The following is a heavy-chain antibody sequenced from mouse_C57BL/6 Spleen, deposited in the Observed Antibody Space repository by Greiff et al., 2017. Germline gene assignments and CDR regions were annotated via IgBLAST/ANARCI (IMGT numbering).Heavy chain of an antibody. CDR1: GYAFSSYW. Sequence: VKLVESGAELVKPGASVKISCKASGYAFSSYWMNWVKQRPGKGLEWIGQIYPGDGDTNYNGKFKGKATLTADKSSSTAYMQLSSLTSEDSAVYFCARSGTTVVATRYFDVWGTGTTVTVSS. V-gene: IGHV1-80*01. D-gene: IGHD1-1*01. CDR3: ARSGTTVVATRYFDV. CDR2: IYPGDGDT. J-gene: IGHJ1*03.